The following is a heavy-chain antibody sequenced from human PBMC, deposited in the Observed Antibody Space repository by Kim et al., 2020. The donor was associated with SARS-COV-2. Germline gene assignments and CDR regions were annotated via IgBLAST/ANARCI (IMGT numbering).Heavy chain of an antibody. CDR1: GFSFFTYS. CDR2: ISYDGSNK. J-gene: IGHJ1*01. V-gene: IGHV3-30*04. Sequence: GGSLRLSCAASGFSFFTYSMHWVRQAPGKGLEWVALISYDGSNKDFADSVKGRFTVSRDNSKNTLYLQMNSLRTDDTAVYYCARPTGRRTPPAYFRDWG. CDR3: ARPTGRRTPPAYFRD.